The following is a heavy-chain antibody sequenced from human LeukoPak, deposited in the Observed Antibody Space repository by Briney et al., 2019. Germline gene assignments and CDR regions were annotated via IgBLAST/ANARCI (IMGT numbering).Heavy chain of an antibody. CDR3: ARFYGDYPYSLYYYMDV. Sequence: SETLSLTCTVSGGSISSDIYYWGWIRQPPGKGLEWIGSIYYSGSTYYNPSLKSRVTISVDTSKNQFSLKLSSVTAADTAVYYCARFYGDYPYSLYYYMDVWGKGTTVTVSS. V-gene: IGHV4-39*01. CDR2: IYYSGST. J-gene: IGHJ6*03. CDR1: GGSISSDIYY. D-gene: IGHD4-17*01.